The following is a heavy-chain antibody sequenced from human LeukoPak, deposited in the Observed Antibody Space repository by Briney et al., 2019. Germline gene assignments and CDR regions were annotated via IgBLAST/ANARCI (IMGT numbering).Heavy chain of an antibody. V-gene: IGHV1-69*05. CDR3: ARARNPHRLLHKSDLWNWFDP. CDR2: IIPIFGTA. J-gene: IGHJ5*02. CDR1: GGTFSSYA. D-gene: IGHD2-15*01. Sequence: SVKVSCKASGGTFSSYAISWVRQAPGQGLEWMGGIIPIFGTANYAQKFQGRVTITTDESTSTAYMELSSLRSEDTAVYYCARARNPHRLLHKSDLWNWFDPWGQGTLVTVSS.